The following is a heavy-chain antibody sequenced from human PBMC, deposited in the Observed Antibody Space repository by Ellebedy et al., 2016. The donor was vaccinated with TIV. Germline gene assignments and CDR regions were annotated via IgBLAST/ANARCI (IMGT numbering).Heavy chain of an antibody. Sequence: GGSLRLSCAASGFTFSSYWMSWVRQAPGKGLEWVANIKQDGSEKYYVDSVKGRFTISRDNAKNSLYLQMNSLRAEDTAVYYCARDALSSGYDAFDIWGQGTMVTVSS. CDR3: ARDALSSGYDAFDI. V-gene: IGHV3-7*01. CDR1: GFTFSSYW. D-gene: IGHD3-10*01. CDR2: IKQDGSEK. J-gene: IGHJ3*02.